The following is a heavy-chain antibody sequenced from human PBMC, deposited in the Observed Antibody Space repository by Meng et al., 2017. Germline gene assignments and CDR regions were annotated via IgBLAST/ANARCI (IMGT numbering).Heavy chain of an antibody. J-gene: IGHJ4*02. CDR2: INWNGGST. D-gene: IGHD1-26*01. CDR1: GFTFDDYG. V-gene: IGHV3-20*04. Sequence: GQLVDAGGGVVRPGGSLRLSCAASGFTFDDYGMSWVRQAPGKGLEWVSGINWNGGSTGYADSVKGRFTISRDNAKNSLYLQMNSLRAEDTAVYYCAKRRIVGATRAPVDYWGQGTLVTVSS. CDR3: AKRRIVGATRAPVDY.